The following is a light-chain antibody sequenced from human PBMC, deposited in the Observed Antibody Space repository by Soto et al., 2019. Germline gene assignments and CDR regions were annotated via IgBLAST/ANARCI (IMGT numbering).Light chain of an antibody. J-gene: IGLJ1*01. Sequence: QSALTQPASVSDSPGQSITISCTGTSSDIGGNDYVSWYRQYPGEAPKLIIYDVANRPSGVSNRFSGSKSGNTASLIISGLQAEDEADYYCVSFTTSRSYVFRTGTKVTVL. V-gene: IGLV2-14*03. CDR2: DVA. CDR1: SSDIGGNDY. CDR3: VSFTTSRSYV.